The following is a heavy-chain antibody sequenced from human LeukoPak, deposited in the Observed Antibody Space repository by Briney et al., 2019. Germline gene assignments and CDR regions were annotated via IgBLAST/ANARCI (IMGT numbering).Heavy chain of an antibody. J-gene: IGHJ4*02. D-gene: IGHD1-14*01. CDR2: IRRDGSET. CDR3: ARGTLNIPGEHGAFDY. Sequence: PGGSLRLSCAASGFTFSNYWMTWVRRAPGKGLEWVANIRRDGSETHYVDSVMGRFTISRDNARNSLYLQMSSLRADDTAVYYCARGTLNIPGEHGAFDYWGQGTLVTVSS. V-gene: IGHV3-7*01. CDR1: GFTFSNYW.